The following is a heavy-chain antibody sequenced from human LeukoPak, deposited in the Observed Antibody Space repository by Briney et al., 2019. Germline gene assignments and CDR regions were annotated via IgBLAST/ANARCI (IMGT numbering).Heavy chain of an antibody. CDR2: IYYSGST. CDR1: GDSRSNEY. Sequence: PSETLSLTCSVSGDSRSNEYWSWIRQQPGKGLEWIGYIYYSGSTFYNPSLQSRVTISVDTSKNQFSLKLSFVTAADTAVYYCARGYCSTGSCYVGGFDSWGQGTLVTVSS. D-gene: IGHD2-15*01. J-gene: IGHJ4*02. CDR3: ARGYCSTGSCYVGGFDS. V-gene: IGHV4-31*03.